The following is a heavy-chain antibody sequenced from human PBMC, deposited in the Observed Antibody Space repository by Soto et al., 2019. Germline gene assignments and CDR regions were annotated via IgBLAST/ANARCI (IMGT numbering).Heavy chain of an antibody. D-gene: IGHD4-17*01. CDR3: ARTLAGTVNNYYYGLDV. V-gene: IGHV3-48*02. Sequence: PGGSLRLSCAASAFTFSTYNMNWVRQAPGKGLEWVSYITSGSNTISYADSVKGRFTVSRDNAKNSLYLQMNSLRDEDTSVYYCARTLAGTVNNYYYGLDVWGQGTTVTVSS. CDR1: AFTFSTYN. J-gene: IGHJ6*02. CDR2: ITSGSNTI.